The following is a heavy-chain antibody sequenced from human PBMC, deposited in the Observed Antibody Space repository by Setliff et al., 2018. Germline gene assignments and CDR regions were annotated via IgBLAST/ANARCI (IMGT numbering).Heavy chain of an antibody. D-gene: IGHD1-1*01. CDR3: ARVGTGSLLDY. CDR2: INTDTGNP. CDR1: GYTFDNYA. J-gene: IGHJ4*02. Sequence: ASVKVSCKASGYTFDNYAINWVRQAPGQGLEWMGWINTDTGNPTSAQGFTGRFVFSLDTSVSTAYLQISSLKAEDTALYYCARVGTGSLLDYWGQGTLVTVSS. V-gene: IGHV7-4-1*02.